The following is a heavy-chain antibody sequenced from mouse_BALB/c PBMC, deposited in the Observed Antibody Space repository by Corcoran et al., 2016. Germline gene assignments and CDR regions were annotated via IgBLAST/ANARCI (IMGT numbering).Heavy chain of an antibody. J-gene: IGHJ4*01. CDR1: GYSFTSYY. V-gene: IGHV1S135*01. Sequence: EIQLQQSGPELMKPGASVKISCKASGYSFTSYYMHWVKQSHGKSLEWIGYIDPFNGGTSYNQKFKGKATLTVDKSSSTAYMHLSSLTSEDSAVYYCARSGSEYYYAMDYWGQGTSVTVSS. CDR2: IDPFNGGT. D-gene: IGHD1-1*01. CDR3: ARSGSEYYYAMDY.